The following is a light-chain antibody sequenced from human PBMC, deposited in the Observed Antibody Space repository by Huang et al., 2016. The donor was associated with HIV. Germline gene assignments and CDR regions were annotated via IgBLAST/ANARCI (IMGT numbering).Light chain of an antibody. V-gene: IGKV1-5*03. CDR3: QQYDSYPAT. CDR1: QSIGIW. Sequence: DIHMTQSPSTLSASVGDRVTISCLASQSIGIWLAWYRQKPGKVPKLLIYKASTLETGVPSSFSGGGSGTEFTLTISSLQPDDIGTYYCQQYDSYPATFGGGTKVELK. J-gene: IGKJ4*01. CDR2: KAS.